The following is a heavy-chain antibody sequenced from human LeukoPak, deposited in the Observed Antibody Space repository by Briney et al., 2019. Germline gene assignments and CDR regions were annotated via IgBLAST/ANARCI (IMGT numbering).Heavy chain of an antibody. V-gene: IGHV3-23*05. J-gene: IGHJ4*02. Sequence: PGGSLRLSCAASGFTFNNYAMSWVRQAPGKGLEWVSGIDTKGTRTYYADSVKGRFTISRYNSKNTLYLQMNSLRAEDTAVYYCATYNDYATDYWGQGTLVTVSS. D-gene: IGHD4-17*01. CDR1: GFTFNNYA. CDR2: IDTKGTRT. CDR3: ATYNDYATDY.